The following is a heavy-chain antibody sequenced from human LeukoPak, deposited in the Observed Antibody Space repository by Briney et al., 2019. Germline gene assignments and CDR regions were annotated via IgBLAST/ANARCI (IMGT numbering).Heavy chain of an antibody. CDR2: ISSGSSNI. CDR3: AREAAVAGIYFDS. Sequence: GGSLRLSCAASGFTFSDHSMNWVRQAPGKGLEWLSYISSGSSNIEYADSVKGRFTISRDNAKNSLYLQMNSLRDEDTAVYYCAREAAVAGIYFDSWGQGTLVTVSS. V-gene: IGHV3-48*02. CDR1: GFTFSDHS. J-gene: IGHJ4*02. D-gene: IGHD6-19*01.